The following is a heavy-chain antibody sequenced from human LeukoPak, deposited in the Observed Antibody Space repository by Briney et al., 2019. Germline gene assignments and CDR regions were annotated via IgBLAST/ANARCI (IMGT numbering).Heavy chain of an antibody. V-gene: IGHV4-31*03. CDR2: IYYSGDT. J-gene: IGHJ4*02. CDR3: ARGRNFLY. CDR1: GDSISSGGYY. Sequence: SQTLSLTCTVSGDSISSGGYYWSWIRQHPGKGLEWIGYIYYSGDTYYNPSLKSRIIISMDTSKNQFSLKLSSVTAADTAVYYCARGRNFLYWGQGTLVTVSS.